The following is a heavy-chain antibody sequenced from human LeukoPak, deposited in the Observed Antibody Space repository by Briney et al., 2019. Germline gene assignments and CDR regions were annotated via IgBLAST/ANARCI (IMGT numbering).Heavy chain of an antibody. V-gene: IGHV3-53*01. J-gene: IGHJ4*02. Sequence: AESLRLSCAVSGFTVSSNYMSWVRQAPGKGLEWVSVIYSGGSTYYADSVKGRFTISRGNSKNTLNLKMNSLRAEDTAVYYCARGYSSGWYYFDYWGQGTPVTVSS. CDR3: ARGYSSGWYYFDY. CDR1: GFTVSSNY. D-gene: IGHD6-19*01. CDR2: IYSGGST.